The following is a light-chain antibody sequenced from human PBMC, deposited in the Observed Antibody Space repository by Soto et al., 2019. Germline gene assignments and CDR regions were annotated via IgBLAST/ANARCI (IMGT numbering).Light chain of an antibody. J-gene: IGLJ1*01. Sequence: LTPPASVSGSPGQSITISCTGTSRDVGGYNYVSWYQQHPGKAPKLMIYEVSNRPSGVSNRFSGSKSGNTASLTTSGLQALDEADYYCTSYTSISLYVFGPGTQAPVL. CDR3: TSYTSISLYV. V-gene: IGLV2-14*01. CDR2: EVS. CDR1: SRDVGGYNY.